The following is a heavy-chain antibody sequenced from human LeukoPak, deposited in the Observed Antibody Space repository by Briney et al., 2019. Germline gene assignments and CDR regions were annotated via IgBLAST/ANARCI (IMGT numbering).Heavy chain of an antibody. CDR2: IHPSGML. CDR3: SRGLDSRKLGY. J-gene: IGHJ4*02. D-gene: IGHD3-22*01. V-gene: IGHV4-31*03. CDR1: GASFNSDDQY. Sequence: SSETLSLTCTVSGASFNSDDQYWNWIRQSPGKDLEWIGSIHPSGMLYNNPSLESRVTMSRDTSKNQFSLNLNSVTAADTAAYFCSRGLDSRKLGYWGQGILVTVSS.